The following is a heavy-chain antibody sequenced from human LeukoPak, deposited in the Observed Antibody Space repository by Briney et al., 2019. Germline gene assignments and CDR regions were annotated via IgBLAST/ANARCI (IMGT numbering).Heavy chain of an antibody. CDR3: ARGGAAAGTGGNWFDP. Sequence: ASVKVSCKASGYTFTSYDINWVRQASGQGLEWAGRMNPNSGNTGYAQKFQGRVTMTRNTFMSTAYMELSSLRSEDTAVYYCARGGAAAGTGGNWFDPWGQGTLVTVSS. V-gene: IGHV1-8*01. CDR2: MNPNSGNT. D-gene: IGHD6-13*01. CDR1: GYTFTSYD. J-gene: IGHJ5*02.